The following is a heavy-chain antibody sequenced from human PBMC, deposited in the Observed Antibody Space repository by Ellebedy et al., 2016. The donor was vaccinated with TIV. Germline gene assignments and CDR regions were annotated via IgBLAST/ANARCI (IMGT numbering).Heavy chain of an antibody. Sequence: GGSLRLSCAATGFTFSGYSMHWVRQAPGKGLVWVSRIKSDGSSTSYSDSVKGRFTISRDNAKNSLYLQMNSLGAEDTAVYYCARGGNHFFGHWGQGKLVTVSS. CDR3: ARGGNHFFGH. D-gene: IGHD4-23*01. CDR2: IKSDGSST. V-gene: IGHV3-74*01. CDR1: GFTFSGYS. J-gene: IGHJ4*02.